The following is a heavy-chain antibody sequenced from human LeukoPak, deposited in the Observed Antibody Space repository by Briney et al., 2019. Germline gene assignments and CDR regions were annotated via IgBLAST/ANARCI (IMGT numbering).Heavy chain of an antibody. CDR2: ISGSGGST. V-gene: IGHV3-23*01. CDR1: GFTFSSYA. D-gene: IGHD6-25*01. J-gene: IGHJ6*02. CDR3: AKVRSGSASSYYYYGMDV. Sequence: GGSLRLSCAASGFTFSSYAMSWVRQAPGKGLEWVSAISGSGGSTYYADSVKGRFTISRDNSRNTLYLQMNSLRAEDTAVYYCAKVRSGSASSYYYYGMDVWGQGTTVTVSS.